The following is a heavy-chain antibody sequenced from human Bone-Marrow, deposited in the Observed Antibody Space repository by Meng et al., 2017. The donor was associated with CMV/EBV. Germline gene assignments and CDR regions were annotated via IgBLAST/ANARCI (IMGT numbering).Heavy chain of an antibody. CDR1: GFTFSDYL. V-gene: IGHV3-30*04. J-gene: IGHJ4*02. D-gene: IGHD3-22*01. Sequence: GESLKISCAASGFTFSDYLMHWVRQTPDKGLQWVAIISYEGNKKYSAESVKGRFTIARDNSKNTLYLQMSGLRAEDTAVYYCAKDYHDSSGYCGYYLDQWGQGTLVTVSS. CDR3: AKDYHDSSGYCGYYLDQ. CDR2: ISYEGNKK.